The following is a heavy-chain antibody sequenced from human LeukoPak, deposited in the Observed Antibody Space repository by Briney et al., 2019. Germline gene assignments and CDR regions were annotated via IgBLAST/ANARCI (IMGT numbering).Heavy chain of an antibody. V-gene: IGHV4-34*01. CDR3: ARRPYYYDSSGYSP. D-gene: IGHD3-22*01. CDR1: GGSFSGYY. J-gene: IGHJ5*02. Sequence: SETLSLTCAVYGGSFSGYYWSWIRQPPGKGLEWIGEINHSGSTNYNPSLKSRVTISVDTSKNQFSLKLSSVTAADTPVYYCARRPYYYDSSGYSPWGQGTLVTVSS. CDR2: INHSGST.